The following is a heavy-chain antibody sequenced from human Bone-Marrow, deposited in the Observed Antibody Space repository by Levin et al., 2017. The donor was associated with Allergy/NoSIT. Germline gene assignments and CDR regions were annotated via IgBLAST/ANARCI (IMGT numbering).Heavy chain of an antibody. V-gene: IGHV3-21*01. D-gene: IGHD3-3*01. CDR1: GFTFSSYS. CDR3: ARDGGYYDFWSGYYMSPNWFDP. Sequence: GGSLRLSCAASGFTFSSYSMNWVRQAPGKGLEWVSSISSSSSYIYYADSVKGRFTISRDNAKNSLYLQMNSLRAEDTAVYYCARDGGYYDFWSGYYMSPNWFDPWGQGTLVTVSS. J-gene: IGHJ5*02. CDR2: ISSSSSYI.